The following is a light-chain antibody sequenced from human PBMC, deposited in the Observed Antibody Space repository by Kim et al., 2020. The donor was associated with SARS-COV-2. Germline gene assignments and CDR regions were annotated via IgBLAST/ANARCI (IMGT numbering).Light chain of an antibody. J-gene: IGLJ3*02. CDR1: TGAVTSGHY. Sequence: PGGTVTLTCGSSTGAVTSGHYPYWFQQKPGQGPRTLIYDTSNKHSWTPARFSGSLPGGKAALTLSGAQPEDEADYYCLLSYNGARVFGGGTKLTVL. V-gene: IGLV7-46*01. CDR2: DTS. CDR3: LLSYNGARV.